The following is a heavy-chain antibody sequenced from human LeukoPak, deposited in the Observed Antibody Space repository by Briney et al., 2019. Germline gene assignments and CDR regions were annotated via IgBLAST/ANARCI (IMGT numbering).Heavy chain of an antibody. Sequence: PSETLSLTCTVSGGSISSGGYYWGWIRQPPGKGLEWIGTIYYTGSTYYNSSLKSRVTMSIDTSKNHFSLRLSSVTAADTAVYYCARQSVRGLSYGEDYWGQGTLVTVSS. J-gene: IGHJ4*02. CDR3: ARQSVRGLSYGEDY. CDR1: GGSISSGGYY. CDR2: IYYTGST. V-gene: IGHV4-39*01. D-gene: IGHD3-16*01.